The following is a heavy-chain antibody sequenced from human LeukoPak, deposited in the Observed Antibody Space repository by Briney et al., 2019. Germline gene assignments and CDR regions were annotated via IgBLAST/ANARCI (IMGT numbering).Heavy chain of an antibody. V-gene: IGHV3-23*01. J-gene: IGHJ4*02. Sequence: GGSLRLSCAASGFTFSSYAMRWVRQAPGKGLEWVSAISPSSGTFYADSVKGRFTISRDNSKNTLYLQMDSLRAEDTAVYYCARPQSSSGYYWPFDDWGQGTLVTVSS. CDR1: GFTFSSYA. CDR2: ISPSSGT. D-gene: IGHD3-22*01. CDR3: ARPQSSSGYYWPFDD.